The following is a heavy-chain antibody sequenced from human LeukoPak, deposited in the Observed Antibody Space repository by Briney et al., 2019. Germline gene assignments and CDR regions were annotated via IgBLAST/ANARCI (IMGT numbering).Heavy chain of an antibody. CDR3: AKGLDTYSSRCLNRIFDS. V-gene: IGHV3-23*01. Sequence: GGSLRLSCTASGLTLTTFDMVWVRQAPGRGLEWVSIISGNDPTKIYADSVKGRFTISRDDLKNTIYLQMDSLRDEDTAFYYCAKGLDTYSSRCLNRIFDSWGQGTLVTVSS. CDR2: ISGNDPTK. CDR1: GLTLTTFD. D-gene: IGHD6-13*01. J-gene: IGHJ5*01.